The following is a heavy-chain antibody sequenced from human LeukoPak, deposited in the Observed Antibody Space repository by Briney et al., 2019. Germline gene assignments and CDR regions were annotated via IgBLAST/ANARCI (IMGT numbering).Heavy chain of an antibody. Sequence: PSETLSLTCAVYGGSFSGYYWSWIRQPPGKGLEWIGEINHSGSTNYNPSLKSRVTISVDTSKNQFSLKLSSVTAADTAVYYCARVSAAVWYNWFDPWGQGTLVTVSS. CDR3: ARVSAAVWYNWFDP. J-gene: IGHJ5*02. CDR2: INHSGST. D-gene: IGHD6-13*01. CDR1: GGSFSGYY. V-gene: IGHV4-34*01.